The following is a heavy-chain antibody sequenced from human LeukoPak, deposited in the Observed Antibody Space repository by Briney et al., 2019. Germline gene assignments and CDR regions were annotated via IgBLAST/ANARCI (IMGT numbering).Heavy chain of an antibody. CDR1: GGSIISYY. CDR2: IYYSGST. V-gene: IGHV4-59*12. CDR3: AREFSLPHCSSTSCYTLRAAFDI. D-gene: IGHD2-2*02. Sequence: KPSETLSLTCTVSGGSIISYYWTWIRQPPGKGLEWIGYIYYSGSTNYNPSLKSRVTISVDTSKNQFSLKLSSVTAADTAVYYCAREFSLPHCSSTSCYTLRAAFDIWGQGTMVTVSS. J-gene: IGHJ3*02.